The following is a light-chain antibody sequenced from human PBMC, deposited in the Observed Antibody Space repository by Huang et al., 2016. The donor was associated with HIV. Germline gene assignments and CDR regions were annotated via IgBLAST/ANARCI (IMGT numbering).Light chain of an antibody. CDR2: GAS. Sequence: EIVMTQSPATLSVSPGERATLSCRASQSVSSNLAWYQHKPGQAPRLLIYGASTRATGIPARFSGSGSGTEFILTLSSLQSEDIAVYYCQQYNNWPPLTFGGGTKVEIK. J-gene: IGKJ4*01. CDR3: QQYNNWPPLT. V-gene: IGKV3-15*01. CDR1: QSVSSN.